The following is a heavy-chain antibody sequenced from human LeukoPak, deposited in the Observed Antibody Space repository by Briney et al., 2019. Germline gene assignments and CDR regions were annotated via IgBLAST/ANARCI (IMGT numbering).Heavy chain of an antibody. CDR2: ISAYNGHT. V-gene: IGHV1-18*01. CDR3: ARGVSGGYFDY. D-gene: IGHD3-16*01. CDR1: GYTFTNYG. J-gene: IGHJ4*02. Sequence: ASVKVTCKASGYTFTNYGITWVRQAPGLGLQWMGWISAYNGHTNYAQKFQGGVTMTTDTSTSTACMELRSLRSDDTAIYFCARGVSGGYFDYWGQGTVVTVSS.